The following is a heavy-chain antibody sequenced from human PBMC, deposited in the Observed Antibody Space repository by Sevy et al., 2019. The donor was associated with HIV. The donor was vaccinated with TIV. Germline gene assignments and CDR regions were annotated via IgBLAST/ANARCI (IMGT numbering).Heavy chain of an antibody. CDR3: ARDPSNYAGQYFDN. J-gene: IGHJ4*02. Sequence: GGSLRLSCEVSGFTFSDIYMSWIRQAPGKGLEWVSDISSGSTYTKSADSVKGRFTISRDNAKNSLYLQMNSLRVEDTAVYYCARDPSNYAGQYFDNWGQGTLVTVSS. V-gene: IGHV3-11*06. CDR1: GFTFSDIY. D-gene: IGHD1-26*01. CDR2: ISSGSTYT.